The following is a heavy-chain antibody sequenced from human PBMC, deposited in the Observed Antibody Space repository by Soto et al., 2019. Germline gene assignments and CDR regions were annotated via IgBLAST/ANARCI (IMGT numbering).Heavy chain of an antibody. D-gene: IGHD2-21*02. V-gene: IGHV4-31*03. CDR1: GDSISSAGSY. CDR3: ARGAATVTLFDS. Sequence: SETLSLTCSVSGDSISSAGSYWTWIRQRPGKGLEWIGYIYYGGSSKYKPSLKNRVTISLDTSTDRFSLTLTSVTAADTAVYYCARGAATVTLFDSWGQGTLVTVSS. CDR2: IYYGGSS. J-gene: IGHJ4*02.